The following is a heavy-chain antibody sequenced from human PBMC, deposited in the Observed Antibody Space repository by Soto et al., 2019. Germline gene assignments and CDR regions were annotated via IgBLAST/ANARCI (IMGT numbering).Heavy chain of an antibody. J-gene: IGHJ4*02. CDR1: GGTFSSYA. D-gene: IGHD2-21*02. CDR3: AHHEGVAYCGGDCSYPIDY. V-gene: IGHV1-69*01. CDR2: IIPIFGTA. Sequence: QVQLVQSGAEVKKPGYSVKVSCKASGGTFSSYAISWVRQAPGQGLEWMGGIIPIFGTANYAQKLQGRVTITADESTSTAYMELSSLRSDDTAVYYCAHHEGVAYCGGDCSYPIDYWGQGTLVTVSS.